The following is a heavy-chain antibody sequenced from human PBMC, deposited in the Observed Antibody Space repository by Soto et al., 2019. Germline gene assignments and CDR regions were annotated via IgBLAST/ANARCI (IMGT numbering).Heavy chain of an antibody. J-gene: IGHJ4*02. V-gene: IGHV1-46*01. CDR3: ARGLTAGDY. CDR1: GYTFTSFY. Sequence: QVQLVQSGAEVKNPGASVKVSCKASGYTFTSFYIHWVRQAPGQGLEWMSIINPNGGSTNYAQNLQGRVTLTRETSTNTVYMELSSVRSEDTAVYYCARGLTAGDYWGQGTLVTVSS. CDR2: INPNGGST. D-gene: IGHD6-13*01.